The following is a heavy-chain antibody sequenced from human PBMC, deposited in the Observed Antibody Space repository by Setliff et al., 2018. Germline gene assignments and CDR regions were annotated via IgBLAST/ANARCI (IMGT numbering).Heavy chain of an antibody. D-gene: IGHD2-15*01. Sequence: SSFNFSFNSSFFISFTYSISFLLQAPGQGLEWMGAIIPIFGTPNYAQKFQDRVTITAGVSTSTAYMELSSLRSDDTAVYYCARDGAYCSGGSCYSFDYWGQGTPVTVS. CDR1: FFISFTYS. CDR2: IIPIFGTP. CDR3: ARDGAYCSGGSCYSFDY. V-gene: IGHV1-69*01. J-gene: IGHJ4*02.